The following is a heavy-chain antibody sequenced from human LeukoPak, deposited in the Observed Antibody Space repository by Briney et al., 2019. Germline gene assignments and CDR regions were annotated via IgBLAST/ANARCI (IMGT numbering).Heavy chain of an antibody. CDR3: ARDQADFWSGHSLDVFDI. Sequence: GGSLRLSCAASGFTFSSYWMSWVRQAPGKGLEWVANIKQDGSEKYYVDSVKGRFTISRDNAKNSLYLQMNSLRAEDTAVYYCARDQADFWSGHSLDVFDIWGQGTMVTVSS. CDR1: GFTFSSYW. D-gene: IGHD3-3*01. CDR2: IKQDGSEK. J-gene: IGHJ3*02. V-gene: IGHV3-7*01.